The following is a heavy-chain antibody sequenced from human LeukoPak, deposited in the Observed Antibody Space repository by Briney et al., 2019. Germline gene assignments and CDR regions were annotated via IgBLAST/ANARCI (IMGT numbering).Heavy chain of an antibody. Sequence: PGRSLRLSCAASGFTFSSYAMSWVRQAPGKGLEWVSAISGSGGSTYYADSVKGRFTISRDNSKNTLYLQMNSLGAEDTAVYYCAKVYGSSSWYLRKYFQHWGQGTLVTVSS. V-gene: IGHV3-23*01. J-gene: IGHJ1*01. CDR1: GFTFSSYA. CDR3: AKVYGSSSWYLRKYFQH. CDR2: ISGSGGST. D-gene: IGHD6-13*01.